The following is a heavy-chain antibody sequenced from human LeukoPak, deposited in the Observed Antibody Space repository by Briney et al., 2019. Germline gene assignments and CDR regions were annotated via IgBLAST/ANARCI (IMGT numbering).Heavy chain of an antibody. CDR2: ISWNSCSI. CDR1: GFTFNTYG. V-gene: IGHV3-20*04. CDR3: ARALRRYYDSSGQPLVSDY. D-gene: IGHD3-22*01. J-gene: IGHJ4*02. Sequence: GGSLRLSCAASGFTFNTYGMSWVRQAPGKGLEWVSGISWNSCSIGYADSVKGRFTISRDNAKNSLYLQMNSLRAEDTAVYYCARALRRYYDSSGQPLVSDYWGQGTLVTVSS.